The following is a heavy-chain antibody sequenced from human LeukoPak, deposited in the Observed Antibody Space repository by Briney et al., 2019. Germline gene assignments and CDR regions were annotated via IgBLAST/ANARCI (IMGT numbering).Heavy chain of an antibody. CDR2: IYSTGSI. V-gene: IGHV4-59*08. J-gene: IGHJ3*02. CDR3: ARWNLDLAYDI. Sequence: PSETLSLTCTLSGGSFSNYYWTWIRQPPGKGLEWLGYIYSTGSISYNPSLESRVTISIDTSKNTFSLKLTSVTAADTAVYFCARWNLDLAYDIWDQGTMVTVSS. D-gene: IGHD1-1*01. CDR1: GGSFSNYY.